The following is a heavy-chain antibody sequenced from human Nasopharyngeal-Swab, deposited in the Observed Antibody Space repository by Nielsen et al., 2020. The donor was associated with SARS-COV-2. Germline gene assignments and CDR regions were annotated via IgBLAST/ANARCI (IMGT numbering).Heavy chain of an antibody. Sequence: ASVKVSCKTSGYTFTDYYIHWLRQVPGQGLEWVGCINPDSGDTKYAQTFQGRVTVTRDRSRSTAHIELSRLRSDDTAVYYCARDYYDNYDSDYWGQGTLVTVSS. J-gene: IGHJ4*02. V-gene: IGHV1-2*02. D-gene: IGHD3-22*01. CDR2: INPDSGDT. CDR3: ARDYYDNYDSDY. CDR1: GYTFTDYY.